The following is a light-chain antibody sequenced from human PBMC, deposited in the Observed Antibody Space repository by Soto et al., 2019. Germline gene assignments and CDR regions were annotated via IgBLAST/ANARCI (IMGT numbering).Light chain of an antibody. V-gene: IGKV1-5*03. CDR2: KAS. CDR1: QTISSW. J-gene: IGKJ1*01. CDR3: QHYNRYSGA. Sequence: DMQRARCPSSRFASVGDGVTITCRASQTISSWLAWYQQKPGKAPKLLIYKASTLKSGFPSRFRGSGSVTERPLTSSSLQPDDLATYYMQHYNRYSGAFGQGTKVDIK.